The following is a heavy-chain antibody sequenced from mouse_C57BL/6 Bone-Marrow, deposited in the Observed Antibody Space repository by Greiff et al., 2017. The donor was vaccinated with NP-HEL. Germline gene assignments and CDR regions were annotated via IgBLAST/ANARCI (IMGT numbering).Heavy chain of an antibody. V-gene: IGHV1-15*01. CDR2: IDPETGGT. CDR3: TRGNSTMPPTVFAY. CDR1: GYTFTDYE. D-gene: IGHD2-1*01. Sequence: VQLQQSGAELVRPGASVTLSCKASGYTFTDYEMHWVKQTPVHGLEWIGAIDPETGGTAYNQKFKGKAILTADKSSSTAYMELRSLTSEDSAVYYCTRGNSTMPPTVFAYWGQGTLVTVSA. J-gene: IGHJ3*01.